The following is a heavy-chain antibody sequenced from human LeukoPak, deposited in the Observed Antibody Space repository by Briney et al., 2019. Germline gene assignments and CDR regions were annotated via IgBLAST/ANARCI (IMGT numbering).Heavy chain of an antibody. V-gene: IGHV3-33*01. Sequence: PGGSLRLSCAASGFTFSSYGMHWVRQSPGKGLEWVAVIWYDGSNKYYADSVKGRFTISRDNSKNKLYLQMNSLRAEDTAVYYCARKLAYCGGDCYSGLDYWGQGTLVTVSS. J-gene: IGHJ4*02. CDR1: GFTFSSYG. CDR2: IWYDGSNK. CDR3: ARKLAYCGGDCYSGLDY. D-gene: IGHD2-21*01.